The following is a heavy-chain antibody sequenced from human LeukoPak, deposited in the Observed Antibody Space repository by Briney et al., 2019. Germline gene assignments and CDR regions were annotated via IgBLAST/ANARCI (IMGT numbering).Heavy chain of an antibody. D-gene: IGHD1-26*01. CDR1: GGTFSSYA. V-gene: IGHV1-69*13. J-gene: IGHJ5*02. CDR3: AHSGCYTEVWFDP. CDR2: IIPIFGTA. Sequence: SVKVSCRASGGTFSSYAISWVRQAPGQGLEWMGGIIPIFGTANYAQKFQGRVTITADESTSTAYMELSSLRSEDTAVYYCAHSGCYTEVWFDPWGQGTLVTVSS.